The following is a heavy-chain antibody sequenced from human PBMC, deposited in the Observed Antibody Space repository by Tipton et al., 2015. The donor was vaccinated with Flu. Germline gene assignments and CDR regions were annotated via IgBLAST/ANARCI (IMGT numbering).Heavy chain of an antibody. D-gene: IGHD3-22*01. CDR2: ISYDGGTE. V-gene: IGHV3-30*03. CDR1: GYVFTSYG. J-gene: IGHJ4*02. Sequence: SLRLSCEASGYVFTSYGMHWVRQAPGKRPEWVADISYDGGTEYYADSVRGRFTISRDNSKSTVFLQMNSLRPEDTAIYFGVLNRGSGYSLPYWGQGPLVAVS. CDR3: VLNRGSGYSLPY.